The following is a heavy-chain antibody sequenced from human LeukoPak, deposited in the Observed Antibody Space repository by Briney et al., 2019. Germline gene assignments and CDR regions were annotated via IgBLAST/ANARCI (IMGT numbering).Heavy chain of an antibody. CDR2: FDPEDAET. CDR3: ATDLSAYYYGSATN. V-gene: IGHV1-24*01. J-gene: IGHJ4*02. CDR1: GYTLTELS. Sequence: ASVKVSCTVSGYTLTELSMHWVRQAPGKGLEWMGGFDPEDAETIYAQKFQGRVTMTEDTSTDTAYMELSSLRSEDTAVYYCATDLSAYYYGSATNWGQGTLVTVSS. D-gene: IGHD3-10*01.